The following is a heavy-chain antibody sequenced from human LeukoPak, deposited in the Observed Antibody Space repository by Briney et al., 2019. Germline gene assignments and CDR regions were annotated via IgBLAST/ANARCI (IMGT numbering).Heavy chain of an antibody. CDR1: GFTFSSYS. CDR2: ISSSSSYI. Sequence: GGSLRLSCAASGFTFSSYSMNWVRQAPGKGLEWVSSISSSSSYIYYADSVKGQFTISRDNAKNSLYLQMNSLRAEDTAVYYCARDRQWLVGGNFDYWGQGTLVTVSS. J-gene: IGHJ4*02. CDR3: ARDRQWLVGGNFDY. V-gene: IGHV3-21*01. D-gene: IGHD6-19*01.